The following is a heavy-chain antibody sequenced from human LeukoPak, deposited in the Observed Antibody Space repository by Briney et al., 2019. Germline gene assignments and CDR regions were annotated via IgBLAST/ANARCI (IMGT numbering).Heavy chain of an antibody. CDR2: INPNSGGT. J-gene: IGHJ6*03. CDR3: ARGGGSVTIRYYYYYMDV. CDR1: GYTFTGYY. Sequence: ASVKVSCKASGYTFTGYYMHWVRQAPGQGLEWMGWINPNSGGTNYAQKFQGRVTMTRDTSISTAYMELSRLRSDDTAVYYCARGGGSVTIRYYYYYMDVWGKGTTVTVSS. D-gene: IGHD2-15*01. V-gene: IGHV1-2*02.